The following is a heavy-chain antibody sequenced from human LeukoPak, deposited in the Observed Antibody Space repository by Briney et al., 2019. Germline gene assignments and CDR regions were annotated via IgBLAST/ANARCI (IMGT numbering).Heavy chain of an antibody. V-gene: IGHV4-4*02. CDR1: GDSISSKNW. Sequence: SETLSLTCAVSGDSISSKNWWNWVRQPPGKGLEWIGEIYHGGNTNYNPSLKSRVTISVDKSKNQFSLILSPVTAADTAVYYCARDREYSKSWSFDYWGQGTLVTVSS. CDR3: ARDREYSKSWSFDY. CDR2: IYHGGNT. D-gene: IGHD6-13*01. J-gene: IGHJ4*02.